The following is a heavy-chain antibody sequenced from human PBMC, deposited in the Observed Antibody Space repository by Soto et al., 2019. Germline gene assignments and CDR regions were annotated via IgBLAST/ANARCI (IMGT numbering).Heavy chain of an antibody. CDR3: VRDLGEGYGFSLDY. Sequence: ASVKVSCKTSGYTFTTYGVSWLRQAPGQGLEWMAWISAYNGNTNYAQKFRDRVSMTTDTSTTTAYMELRSLRSDDTAVYYCVRDLGEGYGFSLDYWGQGTLVTVSS. CDR1: GYTFTTYG. CDR2: ISAYNGNT. D-gene: IGHD3-16*01. J-gene: IGHJ4*02. V-gene: IGHV1-18*04.